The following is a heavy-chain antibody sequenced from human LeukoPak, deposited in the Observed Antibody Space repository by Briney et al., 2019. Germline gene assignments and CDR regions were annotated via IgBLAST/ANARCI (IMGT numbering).Heavy chain of an antibody. Sequence: ASVKVSCKASDYTFTSYGISWVRQAPGHGLEWMGWISAYNGNTNYAQKLQGRVTMTTDTSTSTAYMELRSLRSDDTAVYYCARGSGIAARQAMDVWGKGTTVTVSS. CDR3: ARGSGIAARQAMDV. CDR2: ISAYNGNT. CDR1: DYTFTSYG. V-gene: IGHV1-18*01. D-gene: IGHD6-6*01. J-gene: IGHJ6*03.